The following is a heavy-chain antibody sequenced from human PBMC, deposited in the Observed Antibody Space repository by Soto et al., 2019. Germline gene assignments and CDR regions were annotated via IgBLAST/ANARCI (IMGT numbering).Heavy chain of an antibody. CDR1: GGSFRGYY. Sequence: SETLSLTCAVYGGSFRGYYWSWIRQPPGKGLEWIGEINHSGSTNYNPSPKSRVTISVDTSKNQFPLKLSSVTAADTAVYYCARSKRGYSGYDCDYWGQGTLVTVSS. CDR3: ARSKRGYSGYDCDY. CDR2: INHSGST. J-gene: IGHJ4*02. V-gene: IGHV4-34*01. D-gene: IGHD5-12*01.